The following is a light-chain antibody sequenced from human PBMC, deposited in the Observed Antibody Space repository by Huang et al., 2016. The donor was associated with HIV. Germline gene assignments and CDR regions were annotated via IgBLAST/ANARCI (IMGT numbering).Light chain of an antibody. Sequence: DIQMTQSPSSLSASVGDRVIITCRASQTINRYLNWYQQMAGKAPKLLIHSASSLQSGCSARFSGSGSGTHFTLTIGSLQPEDAAVYYCQQSYRIPRTFGQGT. CDR2: SAS. CDR3: QQSYRIPRT. CDR1: QTINRY. J-gene: IGKJ2*01. V-gene: IGKV1-39*01.